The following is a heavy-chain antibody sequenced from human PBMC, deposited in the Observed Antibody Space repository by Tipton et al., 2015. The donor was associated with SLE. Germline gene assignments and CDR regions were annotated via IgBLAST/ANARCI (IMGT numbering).Heavy chain of an antibody. Sequence: TLSLTCTVSGGSISSSSYYWGWIRQPPGKGLEWIGSIYYSGSTYYNPSLKSRVTISVDTSKNQFSLKLSSVTPEDTAVYYCARGGAVAGRPLLVDIWGQGTMVTVSS. D-gene: IGHD6-19*01. V-gene: IGHV4-39*07. CDR3: ARGGAVAGRPLLVDI. CDR2: IYYSGST. CDR1: GGSISSSSYY. J-gene: IGHJ3*02.